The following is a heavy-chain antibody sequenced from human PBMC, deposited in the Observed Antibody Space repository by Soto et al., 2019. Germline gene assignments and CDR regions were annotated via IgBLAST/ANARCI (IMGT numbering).Heavy chain of an antibody. CDR2: IYYSGST. J-gene: IGHJ6*02. Sequence: SETLSLTCTVSGGSISSYYWSWIRQPPGKGLEWIGYIYYSGSTNYNPSLKSRVTISVDTSKNQFSLKLSSVTAADTAVYYYASTSGSGAAYDYYGMDVWGQGTTVTVSS. CDR3: ASTSGSGAAYDYYGMDV. V-gene: IGHV4-59*01. CDR1: GGSISSYY. D-gene: IGHD1-26*01.